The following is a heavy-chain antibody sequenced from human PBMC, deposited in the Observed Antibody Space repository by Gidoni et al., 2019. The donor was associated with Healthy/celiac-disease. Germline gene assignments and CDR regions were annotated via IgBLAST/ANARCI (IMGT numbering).Heavy chain of an antibody. V-gene: IGHV4-59*01. J-gene: IGHJ6*03. CDR3: ARAAAAGPVYDYYYMDV. CDR1: GGSISSYY. D-gene: IGHD6-13*01. CDR2: IYYSGST. Sequence: QVQLQESGPGLVKPSETLSLTCTVSGGSISSYYWSWIRQPPGKGLEWIGYIYYSGSTNYNPSLKSRVTISVDTSKNQFSLKLSSVTAADTAVYYCARAAAAGPVYDYYYMDVWGKGTTVTVSS.